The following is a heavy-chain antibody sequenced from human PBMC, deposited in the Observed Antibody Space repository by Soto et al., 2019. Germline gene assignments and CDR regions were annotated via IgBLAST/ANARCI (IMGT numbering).Heavy chain of an antibody. CDR3: ASVPVVDYYYGMDV. CDR2: IYYSGST. CDR1: GGSISSSSYY. J-gene: IGHJ6*02. D-gene: IGHD2-15*01. Sequence: QLQLQESGPGLVKPSETLSLTCTVSGGSISSSSYYWGWIRQPPGKGLEWIGSIYYSGSTYYNPSLKSRVTISVDTSKNQFSLKLSSVTAADTAVYYCASVPVVDYYYGMDVWGQGTTVTVSS. V-gene: IGHV4-39*01.